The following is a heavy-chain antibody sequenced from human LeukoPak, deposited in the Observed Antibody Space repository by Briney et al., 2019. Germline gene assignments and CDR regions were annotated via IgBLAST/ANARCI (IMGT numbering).Heavy chain of an antibody. CDR1: GFSFSGHW. J-gene: IGHJ4*02. D-gene: IGHD6-6*01. CDR2: ISPTGSTT. Sequence: HTGGSLRLSCTASGFSFSGHWMNWARQLPGKGLVWVSRISPTGSTTSYADSVKGRFTVSRDNAKNTLYLQVNNLRAEDTAVYYCARGPNSNWSGLDFWGQGTLLTVSS. V-gene: IGHV3-74*01. CDR3: ARGPNSNWSGLDF.